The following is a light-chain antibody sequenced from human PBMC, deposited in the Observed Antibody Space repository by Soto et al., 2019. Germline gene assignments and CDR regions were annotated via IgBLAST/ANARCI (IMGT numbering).Light chain of an antibody. J-gene: IGLJ1*01. Sequence: QSVLTQPASVSGSPGQSITISCTGTSSDVGSYNLVSWYQQHPGKAPKLMIYEGSKRPSGVSNCFSGSKSGNTASLTISGLQAEDEADYYCCSYAGSSTLLFGTGTKLTVL. CDR3: CSYAGSSTLL. CDR1: SSDVGSYNL. V-gene: IGLV2-23*01. CDR2: EGS.